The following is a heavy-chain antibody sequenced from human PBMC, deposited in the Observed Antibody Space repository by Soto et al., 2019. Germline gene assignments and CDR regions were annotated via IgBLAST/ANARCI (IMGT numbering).Heavy chain of an antibody. CDR2: IYNSGST. CDR3: ARDPAP. CDR1: GGSISSGGYY. Sequence: QVQLQESGPGLVKPSQTLSLTCTVSGGSISSGGYYWSWIRQHPGKGLEWIGYIYNSGSTYYNPSRKGRVTIAADPSKNQSSLKLSSVTAADTAVYYCARDPAPWGQGTLVTVSS. J-gene: IGHJ5*02. V-gene: IGHV4-31*03.